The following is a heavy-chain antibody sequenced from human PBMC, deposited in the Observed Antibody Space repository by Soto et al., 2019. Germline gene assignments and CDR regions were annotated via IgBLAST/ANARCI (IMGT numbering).Heavy chain of an antibody. CDR3: AAGGGLPRYY. D-gene: IGHD5-12*01. CDR1: GGSISSGGFS. V-gene: IGHV4-30-2*01. CDR2: IYHSGST. Sequence: QLQLQESGSGLVKPSQTLSLTCAVPGGSISSGGFSWGRVRQPPGKGLEWIGYIYHSGSTYYNPSLKSRVTISVARSKNQFSLKLSSVTAADTAVYYCAAGGGLPRYYWGQGTLVTVSS. J-gene: IGHJ4*02.